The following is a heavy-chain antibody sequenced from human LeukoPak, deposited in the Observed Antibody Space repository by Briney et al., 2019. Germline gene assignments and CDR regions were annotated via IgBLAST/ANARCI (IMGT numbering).Heavy chain of an antibody. V-gene: IGHV1-2*02. D-gene: IGHD6-13*01. CDR1: GYTFTGYY. CDR3: AREWVAAAGGGDFDY. CDR2: INPNSGGT. J-gene: IGHJ4*02. Sequence: GASVKVSCTASGYTFTGYYLHWVRQAPGQGLEWMGWINPNSGGTNYAQKFQGRVTMTRDTSISTAYMELSRLRSDDTAVYYCAREWVAAAGGGDFDYWGQGTLVTVSS.